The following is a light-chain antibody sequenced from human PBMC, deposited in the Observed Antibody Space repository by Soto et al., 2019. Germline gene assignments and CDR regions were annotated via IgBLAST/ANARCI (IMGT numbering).Light chain of an antibody. V-gene: IGKV3-20*01. CDR1: QSVSSGY. CDR2: GAS. Sequence: EIVLTQSPDTLSLSPGERVTLSCRASQSVSSGYLAWYQQRPGQSPRLLIYGASSRATDIPDRFSGSGSGTDFSLTINRLEPEDFAVYYCQQYGRSPYSFGQGTKLEIK. CDR3: QQYGRSPYS. J-gene: IGKJ2*03.